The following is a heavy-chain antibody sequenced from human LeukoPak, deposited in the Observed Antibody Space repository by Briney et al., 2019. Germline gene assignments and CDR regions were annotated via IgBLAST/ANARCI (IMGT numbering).Heavy chain of an antibody. CDR1: GYTFTSYD. V-gene: IGHV1-46*01. CDR2: INPSGGST. Sequence: ASVKVSCKASGYTFTSYDINWVRQAPGQGLEWMGIINPSGGSTSYAQKFQGRVTMTRDMSTSIDYMELSSLRSEDTAVYYCARDNSVEDTAWWFDPWGQGTLVTVSS. CDR3: ARDNSVEDTAWWFDP. D-gene: IGHD4-23*01. J-gene: IGHJ5*02.